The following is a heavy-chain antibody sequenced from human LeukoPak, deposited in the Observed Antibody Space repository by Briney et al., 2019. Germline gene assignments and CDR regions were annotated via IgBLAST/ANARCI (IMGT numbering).Heavy chain of an antibody. CDR1: GYSISSGYF. V-gene: IGHV4-38-2*02. CDR3: ARAGCSGGSCYGSRGAFDI. CDR2: IYQSETA. Sequence: SETLSLTCTVSGYSISSGYFWGWMRQPPGKGLEWIGSIYQSETAHYNPSLKSRVTISVDTSKNQFSLKLSSVTAADTAVYYCARAGCSGGSCYGSRGAFDIWGQGTMVTVSS. J-gene: IGHJ3*02. D-gene: IGHD2-15*01.